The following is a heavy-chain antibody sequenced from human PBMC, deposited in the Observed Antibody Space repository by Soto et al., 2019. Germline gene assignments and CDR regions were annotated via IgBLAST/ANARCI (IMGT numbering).Heavy chain of an antibody. CDR3: ARVGYCSGGSCFHYYYMDV. V-gene: IGHV5-51*01. CDR1: GYSFTSYW. D-gene: IGHD2-15*01. Sequence: GESLKISCKGSGYSFTSYWIGWVRQMPGKGLEWMGIIYPGDSDTRYSPSFQGQVTISAGKSISTAYLQWSSLKASDTAMYYCARVGYCSGGSCFHYYYMDVWGKGTTVTVSS. CDR2: IYPGDSDT. J-gene: IGHJ6*03.